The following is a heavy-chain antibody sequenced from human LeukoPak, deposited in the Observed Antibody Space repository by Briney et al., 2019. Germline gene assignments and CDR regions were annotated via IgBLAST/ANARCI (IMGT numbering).Heavy chain of an antibody. J-gene: IGHJ5*02. Sequence: SETLSLTCTVSGGSINSGDYYWTWIRQHPGKGLEWIGNIYYSGITYYNPSLKSRVTISVDTSKNQFSLKLSSVTAADTAVYYCARLPHYSWFDPWGQGTLVTVSS. CDR3: ARLPHYSWFDP. CDR1: GGSINSGDYY. CDR2: IYYSGIT. V-gene: IGHV4-31*03.